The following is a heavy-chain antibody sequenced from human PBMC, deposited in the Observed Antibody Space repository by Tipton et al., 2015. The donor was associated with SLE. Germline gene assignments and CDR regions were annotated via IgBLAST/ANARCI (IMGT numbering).Heavy chain of an antibody. CDR1: GSFISSHY. CDR2: IDYSGTT. CDR3: ARHVITYSRRGGGFFYMDV. D-gene: IGHD6-13*01. Sequence: GLVKPSETLSLTCTVSGSFISSHYWTWIRQPPGNSLEWIANIDYSGTTYYNPSLKSRVTTSLDTSKNQFSLKLSSVTAADTAVYYCARHVITYSRRGGGFFYMDVWGKGTTVTVSS. V-gene: IGHV4-59*04. J-gene: IGHJ6*03.